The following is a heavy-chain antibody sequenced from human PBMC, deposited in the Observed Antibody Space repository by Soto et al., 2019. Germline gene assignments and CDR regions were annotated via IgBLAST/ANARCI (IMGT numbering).Heavy chain of an antibody. CDR2: ISGSGGST. CDR1: GFTFSSYA. J-gene: IGHJ4*02. CDR3: AKMGSNYYDDY. D-gene: IGHD3-22*01. V-gene: IGHV3-23*01. Sequence: GGSLRLSCAASGFTFSSYAMSWVRQAPGKGLEWVSAISGSGGSTYYADTVKGRFTISRDNSKNTLYLQMNSLRSEDTAVYYCAKMGSNYYDDYWGQGTLVTVSS.